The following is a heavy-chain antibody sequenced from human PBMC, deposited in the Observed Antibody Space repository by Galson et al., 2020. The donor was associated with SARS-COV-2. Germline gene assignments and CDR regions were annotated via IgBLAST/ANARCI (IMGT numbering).Heavy chain of an antibody. CDR3: ARISSWDYDYYGMDV. Sequence: SETLSLTCNVSGGSVSGGSQYWSWIRQPAGKGLEWIGRIYISGSTNYNPSLKSRVTISLDTSKNQFSLKVTSVTAADTAVYYCARISSWDYDYYGMDVWGQGTTVTVS. J-gene: IGHJ6*02. CDR1: GGSVSGGSQY. V-gene: IGHV4-61*02. CDR2: IYISGST. D-gene: IGHD2-2*01.